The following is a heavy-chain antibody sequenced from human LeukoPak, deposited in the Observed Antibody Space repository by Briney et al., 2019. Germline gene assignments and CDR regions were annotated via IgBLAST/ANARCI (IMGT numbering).Heavy chain of an antibody. CDR3: AKYKRSSGWYRGEPFDY. Sequence: GGSLRLSCAASGFTFSSYAMSWVRQAPGKGLEWVSAISGSGGSTYYADPVKGRFTISRDNSKNTLYLQMNSLRDEDTAVYYCAKYKRSSGWYRGEPFDYWGQGTLVTVSS. V-gene: IGHV3-23*01. CDR2: ISGSGGST. J-gene: IGHJ4*02. CDR1: GFTFSSYA. D-gene: IGHD6-19*01.